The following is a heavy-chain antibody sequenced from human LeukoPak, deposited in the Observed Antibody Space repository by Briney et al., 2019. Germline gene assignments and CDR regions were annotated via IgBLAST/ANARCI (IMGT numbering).Heavy chain of an antibody. CDR3: AKAESLYYYYGMDV. CDR1: GFSFSTYG. J-gene: IGHJ6*02. Sequence: GGSLRLSCAASGFSFSTYGMHWVRQAPGKGLEWVAVLSYDGSNEYYTDSVKGRFTISRDNCKNTLYLQMNSLRAEDTAVYYCAKAESLYYYYGMDVWGQGTTVTVSS. CDR2: LSYDGSNE. V-gene: IGHV3-30*18.